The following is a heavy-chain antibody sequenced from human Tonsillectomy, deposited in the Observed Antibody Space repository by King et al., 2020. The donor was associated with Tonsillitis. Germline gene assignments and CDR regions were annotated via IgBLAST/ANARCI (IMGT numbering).Heavy chain of an antibody. Sequence: VQLQESGPGLVKPSQTLSLTCTVSGGSISSGGYYWSWIRQHPGKGLEWIGYIYYSGSTYYNPSLKSRVTISVDTAKNQFSLKLSSVTAADTAVYYCARVQSSIDIPSYYFDYWGQGTLVTVSS. D-gene: IGHD4-11*01. V-gene: IGHV4-31*03. CDR1: GGSISSGGYY. J-gene: IGHJ4*02. CDR2: IYYSGST. CDR3: ARVQSSIDIPSYYFDY.